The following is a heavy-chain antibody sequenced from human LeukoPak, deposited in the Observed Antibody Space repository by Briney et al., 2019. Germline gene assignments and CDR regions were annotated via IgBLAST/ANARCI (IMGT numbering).Heavy chain of an antibody. Sequence: SETLSLTCTVSGGSISSYYWSWIRQPPGKGLEWIGYIYYSGSTNYNPSLKSRVTTSVDTSKNQFSLKLSSVTAADTAVYYCATTTIFGGPGRFDPWGQGTLVTVSS. V-gene: IGHV4-59*01. CDR2: IYYSGST. J-gene: IGHJ5*02. CDR1: GGSISSYY. CDR3: ATTTIFGGPGRFDP. D-gene: IGHD3-3*01.